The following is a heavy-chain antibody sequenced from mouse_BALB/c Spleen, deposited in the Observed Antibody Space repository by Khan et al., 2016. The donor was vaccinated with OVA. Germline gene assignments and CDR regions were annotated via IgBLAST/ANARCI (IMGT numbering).Heavy chain of an antibody. CDR1: GYSITSDYA. V-gene: IGHV3-2*02. CDR2: ISSSGST. Sequence: EVKLLESGPGLVKPSQSLSLTCTVTGYSITSDYAWNWIRQFPGNKLAWMGYISSSGSTNYNPAPKSRISITRDTSKNQFFLQLNSVTTEDTATYYCARDGSRYNYAMDYWGQGTSVTVSS. J-gene: IGHJ4*01. CDR3: ARDGSRYNYAMDY. D-gene: IGHD2-3*01.